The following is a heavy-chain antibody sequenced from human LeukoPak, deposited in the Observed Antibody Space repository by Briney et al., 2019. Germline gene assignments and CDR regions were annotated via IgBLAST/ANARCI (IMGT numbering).Heavy chain of an antibody. CDR2: INPNSGGT. Sequence: ASVKVSCKASGYIFTGYWIHWVRQAPGQGLEWMGWINPNSGGTKYAQRFQGRVTMTRDTAISTAYLELSSLTSDDTAVYYCARDRYCGGGTCYYLLFDYWGQGTLVTVSS. CDR1: GYIFTGYW. D-gene: IGHD2-15*01. V-gene: IGHV1-2*02. J-gene: IGHJ4*02. CDR3: ARDRYCGGGTCYYLLFDY.